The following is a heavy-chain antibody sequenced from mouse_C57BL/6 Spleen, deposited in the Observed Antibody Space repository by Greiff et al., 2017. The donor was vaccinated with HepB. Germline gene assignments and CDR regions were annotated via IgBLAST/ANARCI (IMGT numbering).Heavy chain of an antibody. CDR3: VRHLDWYFDV. J-gene: IGHJ1*03. Sequence: EVKLVESGGGLVQPKGSLKLSCAASGFSFNTYAMNWVRQAPGKGLEWVARIRSKSNNYATYYADSVKDRFTISRDDSESMLYLQMNNLKTEDTAMYYCVRHLDWYFDVWGTGTTVTVSS. V-gene: IGHV10-1*01. CDR2: IRSKSNNYAT. CDR1: GFSFNTYA.